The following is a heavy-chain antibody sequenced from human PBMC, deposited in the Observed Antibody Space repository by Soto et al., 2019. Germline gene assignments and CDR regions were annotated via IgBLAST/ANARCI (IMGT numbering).Heavy chain of an antibody. D-gene: IGHD3-10*01. V-gene: IGHV3-30*18. J-gene: IGHJ4*02. CDR3: AKNADGSGSDIDY. Sequence: SLRLSCAASGFTFSSYGMHWVRQAPGKGLEWVAVISYDGSNKYYADSVKGRFTISRDNSKNTLYLQMNSLRAEDTAVYYCAKNADGSGSDIDYWGQGTLVTVSS. CDR2: ISYDGSNK. CDR1: GFTFSSYG.